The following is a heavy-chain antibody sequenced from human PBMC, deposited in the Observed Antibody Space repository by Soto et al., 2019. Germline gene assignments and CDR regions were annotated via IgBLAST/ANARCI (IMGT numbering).Heavy chain of an antibody. CDR2: ISSSSSYI. Sequence: GGSLRLSCAASGFTFSSYSMNWVRQAPGKGLEWVSSISSSSSYIYYADSVKGRFTISRDNAKNSMYLQMNSLRAEDTAVYYCARDPDRIDCSGGSCYSGWFDPWGQGTLVTVSS. V-gene: IGHV3-21*01. CDR3: ARDPDRIDCSGGSCYSGWFDP. D-gene: IGHD2-15*01. CDR1: GFTFSSYS. J-gene: IGHJ5*02.